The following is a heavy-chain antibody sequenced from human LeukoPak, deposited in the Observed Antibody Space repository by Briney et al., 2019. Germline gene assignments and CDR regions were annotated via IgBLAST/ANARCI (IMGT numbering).Heavy chain of an antibody. CDR3: AKAGVRYFDSSGLYAFDF. CDR1: GGSISSTSFY. Sequence: SETLSLTCAVSGGSISSTSFYWAWIRQPPGTGLEWIGTIYYSGSTYHNPSLKSRVTMSVDTSRNQFSLKLSSVDAADTAVYYCAKAGVRYFDSSGLYAFDFWGQGTTVTVSS. CDR2: IYYSGST. D-gene: IGHD3-22*01. J-gene: IGHJ3*01. V-gene: IGHV4-39*01.